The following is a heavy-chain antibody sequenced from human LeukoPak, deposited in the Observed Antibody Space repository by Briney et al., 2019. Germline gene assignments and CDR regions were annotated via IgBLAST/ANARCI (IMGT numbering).Heavy chain of an antibody. V-gene: IGHV3-23*01. CDR2: ISGSGGST. Sequence: PGGSLRLSCAASGFTFSSYAMSWVRQAPGKGLEWVSAISGSGGSTYYADSVKGRFTISRDNSKNTLYLQMNSLRAEDTAVYSCAKVSGVNWNDRPPTDEFDYWGQGTLVTVSS. CDR1: GFTFSSYA. D-gene: IGHD1-1*01. CDR3: AKVSGVNWNDRPPTDEFDY. J-gene: IGHJ4*02.